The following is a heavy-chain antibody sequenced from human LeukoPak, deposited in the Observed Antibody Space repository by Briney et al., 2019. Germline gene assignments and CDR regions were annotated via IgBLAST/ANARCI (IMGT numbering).Heavy chain of an antibody. D-gene: IGHD2-15*01. CDR3: ARRRSCSGGSCYRPGAYYYYMDV. CDR2: INHSGST. Sequence: SETLSLTCAVYGGSFSGYYWSWIRQPPGKGLEWIGEINHSGSTNYNPSLKSRVTISVDTSKNQFSLKLSSVTAADTAVYYCARRRSCSGGSCYRPGAYYYYMDVWGKGTTVTISS. J-gene: IGHJ6*03. CDR1: GGSFSGYY. V-gene: IGHV4-34*01.